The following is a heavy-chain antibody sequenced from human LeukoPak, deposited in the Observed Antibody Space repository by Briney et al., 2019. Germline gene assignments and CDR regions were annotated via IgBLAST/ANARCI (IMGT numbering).Heavy chain of an antibody. V-gene: IGHV3-7*04. D-gene: IGHD6-13*01. J-gene: IGHJ4*02. CDR1: GFTFSTYW. CDR2: IKHDGSEK. Sequence: GGSLRLSCAASGFTFSTYWMSWVRQAPGRGLEWVANIKHDGSEKFYVDSVRGRYTISRDNAKNSLYLQLNTLRAEDTALYYCARITGIEAAGDYWGQGTLVTVSS. CDR3: ARITGIEAAGDY.